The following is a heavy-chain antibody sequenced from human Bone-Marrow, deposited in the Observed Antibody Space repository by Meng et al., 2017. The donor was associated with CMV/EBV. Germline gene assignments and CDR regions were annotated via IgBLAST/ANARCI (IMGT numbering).Heavy chain of an antibody. D-gene: IGHD4-23*01. CDR1: GFTFSSYG. CDR3: AKARSVVTPYYVAY. Sequence: GGSLRLSCAASGFTFSSYGMHWVRQAPGKGLEWVAFIRYDGSNKYYADSVKGRFTISRDNSKNTLYLQMNSLRAEDTAVYYCAKARSVVTPYYVAYWGQGPLVTVSS. V-gene: IGHV3-30*02. J-gene: IGHJ4*02. CDR2: IRYDGSNK.